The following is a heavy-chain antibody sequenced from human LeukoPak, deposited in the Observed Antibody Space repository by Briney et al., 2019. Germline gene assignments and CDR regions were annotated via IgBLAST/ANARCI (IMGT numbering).Heavy chain of an antibody. J-gene: IGHJ5*02. Sequence: ASVKVSCKASGYTFTGYYMHWVRQAPGQGLEWMGWINPNSGGTNYAQKFQGRVTMTRDTSISTAYMELSSLRSEDTAVYYCARIAAAGNWFDPWGQGTLVTVSS. CDR3: ARIAAAGNWFDP. CDR2: INPNSGGT. CDR1: GYTFTGYY. D-gene: IGHD6-13*01. V-gene: IGHV1-2*02.